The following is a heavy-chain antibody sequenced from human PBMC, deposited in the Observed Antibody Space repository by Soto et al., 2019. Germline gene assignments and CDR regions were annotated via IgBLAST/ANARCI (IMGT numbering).Heavy chain of an antibody. J-gene: IGHJ4*02. CDR3: ARESITMIVVMGRALDY. D-gene: IGHD3-22*01. CDR1: GFTFSSYG. V-gene: IGHV3-33*01. Sequence: GGSLRLSCAASGFTFSSYGMHWVRQAPGKGLEWVAVIWYDGSNKYYADSVKGRFTISRDNSKNTLYLQMNSLRAEDTAVYYCARESITMIVVMGRALDYWGQGTLVTVSS. CDR2: IWYDGSNK.